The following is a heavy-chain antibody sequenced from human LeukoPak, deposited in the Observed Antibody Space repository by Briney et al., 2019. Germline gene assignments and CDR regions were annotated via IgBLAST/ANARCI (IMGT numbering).Heavy chain of an antibody. Sequence: ASVKVSCKASGYTLTELSMHWVRQAPGKGLEWMGGFDPEDGETIYAQKFQGRVTMTEDTSTDTAYMELSSLRSEDTAVYYCATAGGGSGSYTFYYGMDVWGQGTTVTVSS. CDR1: GYTLTELS. CDR3: ATAGGGSGSYTFYYGMDV. D-gene: IGHD3-10*01. J-gene: IGHJ6*02. V-gene: IGHV1-24*01. CDR2: FDPEDGET.